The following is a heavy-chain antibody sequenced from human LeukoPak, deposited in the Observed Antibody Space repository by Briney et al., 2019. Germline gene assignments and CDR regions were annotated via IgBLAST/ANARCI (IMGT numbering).Heavy chain of an antibody. CDR2: ISGSGSST. J-gene: IGHJ4*02. D-gene: IGHD6-19*01. CDR1: GFTFSSFG. V-gene: IGHV3-23*01. Sequence: GGSLRLSCAASGFTFSSFGMSWVRQAPGKGLEWVSAISGSGSSTYYADSVKGRFTISRDNSKNTLYLQMNSLRAEDTAVYYCAKPHEDSSGWTFDYWGQGTLVTVSS. CDR3: AKPHEDSSGWTFDY.